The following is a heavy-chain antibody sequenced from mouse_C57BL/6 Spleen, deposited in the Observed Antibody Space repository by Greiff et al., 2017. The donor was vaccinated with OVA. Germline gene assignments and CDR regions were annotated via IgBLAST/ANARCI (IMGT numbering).Heavy chain of an antibody. CDR3: VRYYYGAMDY. J-gene: IGHJ4*01. CDR1: GFSFNTYA. D-gene: IGHD1-1*01. Sequence: EVKLVESGGGLVQPKGSLKLSCAASGFSFNTYAMNWVRQAPGKGLEWVARIRSKSNNYATYYADSVKDRFTISRDDSESMLYLQMNNLKTEDTAMYYCVRYYYGAMDYWGQGTSVTVSS. CDR2: IRSKSNNYAT. V-gene: IGHV10-1*01.